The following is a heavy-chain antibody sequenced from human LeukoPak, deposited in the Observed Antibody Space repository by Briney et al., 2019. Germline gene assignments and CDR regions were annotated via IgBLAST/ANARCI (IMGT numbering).Heavy chain of an antibody. CDR1: GGSISSSSYY. Sequence: PSETLSLTCTVSGGSISSSSYYWGWIRQPPGKGLEWIGSIYYSGSIYYNPSLKSRVTISVDTSKNQFSLKLSSVTAADTAVYYCASIVHDSSGYPDYWGQGTLVTVSS. CDR3: ASIVHDSSGYPDY. CDR2: IYYSGSI. J-gene: IGHJ4*02. D-gene: IGHD3-22*01. V-gene: IGHV4-39*01.